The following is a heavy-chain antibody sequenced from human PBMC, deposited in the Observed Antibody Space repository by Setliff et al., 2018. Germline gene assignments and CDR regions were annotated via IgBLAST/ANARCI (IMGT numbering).Heavy chain of an antibody. CDR1: GGTFSSYT. Sequence: GASVKVSCKASGGTFSSYTITWVRQVPGQGLEWMGGIIPIFDTRNYAQKFQGRVNITADESTSTAYMELSSLRSEDTAVYYCAILGNSMIVLDIGGHDFWGQGTQVTVSS. CDR3: AILGNSMIVLDIGGHDF. V-gene: IGHV1-69*13. CDR2: IIPIFDTR. D-gene: IGHD3-22*01. J-gene: IGHJ4*02.